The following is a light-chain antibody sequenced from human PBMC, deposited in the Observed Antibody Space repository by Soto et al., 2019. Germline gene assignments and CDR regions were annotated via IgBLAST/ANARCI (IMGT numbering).Light chain of an antibody. V-gene: IGKV1-39*01. CDR2: AAS. CDR1: QSISNY. Sequence: DIQMTQSPSSLSASVGDRVTITCRASQSISNYLNWYQQKPGKAPNLVIYAASNLQSGVPSRFSGSGSGTDFTLTINSLQPEDSATYYCQQSYTFPLTFGGGTKVEIK. J-gene: IGKJ4*01. CDR3: QQSYTFPLT.